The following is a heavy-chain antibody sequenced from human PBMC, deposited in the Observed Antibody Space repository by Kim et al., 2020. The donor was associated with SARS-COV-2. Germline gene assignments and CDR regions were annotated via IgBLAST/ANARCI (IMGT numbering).Heavy chain of an antibody. D-gene: IGHD3-16*01. Sequence: ADSVKGRFTISRANSQNTVYLQMSSLRAEDTAVYYWAKKGGFAGGTYGLDHWGQGTLVIVSS. V-gene: IGHV3-23*01. J-gene: IGHJ4*02. CDR3: AKKGGFAGGTYGLDH.